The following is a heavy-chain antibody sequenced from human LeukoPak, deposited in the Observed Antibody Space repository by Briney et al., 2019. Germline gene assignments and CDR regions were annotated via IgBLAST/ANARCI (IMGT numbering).Heavy chain of an antibody. CDR2: IYHTGNT. Sequence: PSKTLSLTCAVSDYSISSDSYWGWVRKPPGKGLEWIGDIYHTGNTYYNPSLRSRVTISVDTSKNQFSLKVRSVTAADTAVYYCAIIYSGLQGHNNWFDPWGQGTLVSVSS. V-gene: IGHV4-38-2*01. CDR1: DYSISSDSY. J-gene: IGHJ5*02. D-gene: IGHD6-19*01. CDR3: AIIYSGLQGHNNWFDP.